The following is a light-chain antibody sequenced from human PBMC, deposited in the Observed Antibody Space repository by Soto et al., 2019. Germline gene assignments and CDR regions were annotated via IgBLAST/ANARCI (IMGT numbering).Light chain of an antibody. CDR1: QSVNNYF. CDR2: GAS. Sequence: EVVLTQSPATLSLSPGERATLSCRASQSVNNYFLAWYQQRPGQAPRLLIYGASSRAIGIPDKFSGSGSGTDFTLTISRLEPEDFAVYYCQLYGRSPTCTFGQGTKVEIK. CDR3: QLYGRSPTCT. J-gene: IGKJ1*01. V-gene: IGKV3-20*01.